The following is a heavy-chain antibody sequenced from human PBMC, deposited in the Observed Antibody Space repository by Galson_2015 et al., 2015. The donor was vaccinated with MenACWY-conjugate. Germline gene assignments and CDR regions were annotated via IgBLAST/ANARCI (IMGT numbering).Heavy chain of an antibody. D-gene: IGHD4-11*01. V-gene: IGHV4-38-2*02. Sequence: SETLSLTCTVSGYSISSGYYWGWIRQPPGKGLEWIGSIYHSGSTYYNPSLKSRVTISVDTSKNQFSLKLSSVTAADTAVYYCAREGLYSNYPTLDYWGQGTLVTVSS. CDR1: GYSISSGYY. CDR2: IYHSGST. CDR3: AREGLYSNYPTLDY. J-gene: IGHJ4*02.